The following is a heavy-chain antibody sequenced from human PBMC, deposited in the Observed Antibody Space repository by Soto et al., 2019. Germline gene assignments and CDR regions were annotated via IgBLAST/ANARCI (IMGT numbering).Heavy chain of an antibody. D-gene: IGHD6-19*01. CDR2: IIPILGIA. J-gene: IGHJ4*02. CDR3: ASSAEYSSGWYWL. V-gene: IGHV1-69*02. Sequence: QVQLVQSGAEVKKPGSSAKVSCKASGGTFSSYSISWVRQAPGQGLEWMGRIIPILGIANYAQKFQGRVTITADKSTSTAYMELSSLRSEDTAVYYCASSAEYSSGWYWLWGQGTLVTVSS. CDR1: GGTFSSYS.